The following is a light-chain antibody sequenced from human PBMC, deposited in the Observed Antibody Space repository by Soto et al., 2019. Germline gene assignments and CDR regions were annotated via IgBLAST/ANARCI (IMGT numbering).Light chain of an antibody. Sequence: QSALTQPASVSGSPGQSITISCAGTSSDVGGYKHVSWYQHHPGKAPKLMIYEVSNRPSGVSNRFSGSKSGYTASLTISGLQAEDEADDYCNSQRSSGTRVFGTGTKLTVL. CDR1: SSDVGGYKH. CDR2: EVS. J-gene: IGLJ1*01. V-gene: IGLV2-14*01. CDR3: NSQRSSGTRV.